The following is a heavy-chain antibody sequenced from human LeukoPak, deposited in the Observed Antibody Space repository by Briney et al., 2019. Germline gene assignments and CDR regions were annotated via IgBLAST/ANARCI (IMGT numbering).Heavy chain of an antibody. J-gene: IGHJ4*02. Sequence: SETLSLTCTVSGVSISRGSHYWSWIRQPAGKGLEWIGRIHTIGDTNYSPSLWRRVTLSVDTPKNQFSLRLHSVTAADTAVYYCARDRSYYSDTGTDYWGQGALVTVSS. CDR3: ARDRSYYSDTGTDY. CDR1: GVSISRGSHY. D-gene: IGHD3-22*01. V-gene: IGHV4-61*02. CDR2: IHTIGDT.